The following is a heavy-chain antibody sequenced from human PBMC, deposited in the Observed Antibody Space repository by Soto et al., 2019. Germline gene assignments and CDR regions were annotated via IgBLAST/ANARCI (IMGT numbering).Heavy chain of an antibody. V-gene: IGHV6-1*01. J-gene: IGHJ4*01. CDR3: ARGEQYSGRIFDY. CDR2: TYYRSKWYY. CDR1: GDSVSSNSAG. D-gene: IGHD1-26*01. Sequence: PXQPLSLTFAITGDSVSSNSAGWSWVRHSPSRGLEWLGRTYYRSKWYYEYAVSVRGRITINPDTSKNQYSLQLNSVTPEDTAVYFCARGEQYSGRIFDYWGQGTLVTVSS.